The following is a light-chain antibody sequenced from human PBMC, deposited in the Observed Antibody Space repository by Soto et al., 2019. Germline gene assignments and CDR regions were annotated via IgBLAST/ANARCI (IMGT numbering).Light chain of an antibody. V-gene: IGKV3-11*01. Sequence: VMTQSPATLSVSPGERVTLSCRASQSVGSFLAWYQQKPGQAPRLLIYDTSIRATGIPARFSGSGSGTDFTLTISSLEPEDFAVYYCQQRNSWPPTFTFGQGTRLEIK. CDR2: DTS. CDR1: QSVGSF. CDR3: QQRNSWPPTFT. J-gene: IGKJ5*01.